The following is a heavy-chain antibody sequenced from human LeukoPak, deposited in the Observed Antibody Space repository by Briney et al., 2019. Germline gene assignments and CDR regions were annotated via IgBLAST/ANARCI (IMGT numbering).Heavy chain of an antibody. J-gene: IGHJ5*02. CDR2: IHHSGST. Sequence: SETLSLTCTVSGYSISSGYYWGWIRQPPRKGLEWIGSIHHSGSTYYNPSLKSRVTISVDTSKNQFSLKLSSVTAADTAVYYCARRSTAARRRGGWFDPWGQGTLVTVSS. CDR1: GYSISSGYY. D-gene: IGHD6-6*01. V-gene: IGHV4-38-2*02. CDR3: ARRSTAARRRGGWFDP.